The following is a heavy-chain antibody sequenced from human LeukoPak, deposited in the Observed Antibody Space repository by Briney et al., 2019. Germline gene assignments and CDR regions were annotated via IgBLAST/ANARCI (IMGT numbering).Heavy chain of an antibody. CDR1: GFTFSNFA. V-gene: IGHV3-30*04. Sequence: GGSLRLSCAASGFTFSNFAVHWVRQAPGKGLEWVAVISYDGSNKYYADSVKGRFTVSRDNSKNTLYLQMNSLRAEDTAVYYCARAVAYGIDTGYFDYWGQGTLVTVSS. CDR3: ARAVAYGIDTGYFDY. D-gene: IGHD2-8*02. CDR2: ISYDGSNK. J-gene: IGHJ4*02.